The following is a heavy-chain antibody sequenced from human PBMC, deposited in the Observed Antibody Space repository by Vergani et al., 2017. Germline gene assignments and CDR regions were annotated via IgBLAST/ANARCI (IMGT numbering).Heavy chain of an antibody. D-gene: IGHD1-14*01. V-gene: IGHV4-30-4*01. CDR2: VHYRGTT. J-gene: IGHJ6*02. CDR3: ARARRLNDRGDGMDV. Sequence: QVPLQESGPGLLKPSQTLSLTCAVSGDSITSGDYYWTWIRQPPGKGLEWIGYVHYRGTTYYNPSLMNRLTISIDTSRDQFSLNLLSVTAADTAVYCCARARRLNDRGDGMDVWGQGTTVTVSS. CDR1: GDSITSGDYY.